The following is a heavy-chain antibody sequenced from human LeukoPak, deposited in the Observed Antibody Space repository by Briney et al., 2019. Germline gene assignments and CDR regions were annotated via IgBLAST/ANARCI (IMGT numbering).Heavy chain of an antibody. J-gene: IGHJ6*02. V-gene: IGHV5-51*01. CDR1: GYSFTSYW. Sequence: GESLKISCKGSGYSFTSYWIGWVRQMPGKGLEWMGIIYPGDSDTRCSPSFQGQVTISADKSISTAYLQWSSLKASDTAMYYCARQRAVAADPIYYYYGMDVWGQGTTVTVSS. CDR2: IYPGDSDT. D-gene: IGHD6-19*01. CDR3: ARQRAVAADPIYYYYGMDV.